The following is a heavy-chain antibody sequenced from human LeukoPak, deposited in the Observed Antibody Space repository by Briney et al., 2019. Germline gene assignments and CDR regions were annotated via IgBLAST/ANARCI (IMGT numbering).Heavy chain of an antibody. D-gene: IGHD5-18*01. J-gene: IGHJ6*03. CDR2: ISSSGSTI. V-gene: IGHV3-48*04. CDR1: GFTFSSYS. CDR3: ARSITRLWLLNYYYYMDV. Sequence: GGSLRLSCAASGFTFSSYSMNWVRQAPGKGLEWVSYISSSGSTIYYADSVKGRFTISRDNAKNSLYLQMNSLRAEDTAVYYCARSITRLWLLNYYYYMDVWGKGTTVTVSS.